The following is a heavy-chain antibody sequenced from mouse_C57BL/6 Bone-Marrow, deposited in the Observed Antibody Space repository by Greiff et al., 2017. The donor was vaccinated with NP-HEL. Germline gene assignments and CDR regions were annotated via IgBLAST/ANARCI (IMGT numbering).Heavy chain of an antibody. J-gene: IGHJ3*01. V-gene: IGHV5-17*01. CDR1: GFTFSDYG. CDR2: ISSGSSTI. CDR3: AKIYYGNGAY. Sequence: EVKLVESGGGLVKPGGSLKLSCAASGFTFSDYGMHWVRQAPEKGLEWVAYISSGSSTIYYADTVKGRFTISRDNAKNTLFLQMTSLRSEDTAMYYCAKIYYGNGAYWGQGTLVTVSA. D-gene: IGHD2-1*01.